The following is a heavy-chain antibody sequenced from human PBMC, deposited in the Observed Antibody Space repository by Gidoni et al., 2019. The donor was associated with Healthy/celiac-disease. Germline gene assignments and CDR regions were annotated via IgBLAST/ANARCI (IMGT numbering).Heavy chain of an antibody. J-gene: IGHJ3*02. V-gene: IGHV5-51*01. CDR3: ARLFQGEAFDI. CDR2: IYPGDYDT. CDR1: GYSFTSYW. Sequence: VQLVQSVAEAKKPGQSLKFSCKGSGYSFTSYWIGRAPRMPGKGLEWMGFIYPGDYDTRYSPSFQGQVTTSADKSISTADLQWSSLKASDAAMYDCARLFQGEAFDIWGQGKMVTVSS.